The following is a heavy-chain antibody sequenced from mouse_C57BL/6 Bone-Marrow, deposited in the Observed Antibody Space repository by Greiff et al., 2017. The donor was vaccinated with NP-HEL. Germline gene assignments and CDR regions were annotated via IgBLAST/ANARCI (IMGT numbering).Heavy chain of an antibody. D-gene: IGHD3-2*02. V-gene: IGHV1-55*01. Sequence: QVQLKQPGAELVKPGASVKMSCKASGYTFTSYWLTWVKQRPGQGLEWIGDIYPGSGSTNYNEKFKSKATLTVDTSSSTAYMQLSSLTSEDSAVYYCARYSSGYVDYWGQGTTLTVSS. J-gene: IGHJ2*01. CDR3: ARYSSGYVDY. CDR1: GYTFTSYW. CDR2: IYPGSGST.